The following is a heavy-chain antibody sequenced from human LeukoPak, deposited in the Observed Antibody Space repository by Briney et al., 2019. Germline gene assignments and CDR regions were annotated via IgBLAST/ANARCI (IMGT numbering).Heavy chain of an antibody. D-gene: IGHD5-18*01. Sequence: PSETLSLTCTVSGGSISSSRYYWGWIRQPPGKGLEWIGSMYYSGSTNYNPSLKSRVTISVDTSKNQFSLKLSSVTAADTAVYYCARVRYSYGSLDYWGQGTLVTVSS. CDR1: GGSISSSRYY. V-gene: IGHV4-39*07. J-gene: IGHJ4*02. CDR3: ARVRYSYGSLDY. CDR2: MYYSGST.